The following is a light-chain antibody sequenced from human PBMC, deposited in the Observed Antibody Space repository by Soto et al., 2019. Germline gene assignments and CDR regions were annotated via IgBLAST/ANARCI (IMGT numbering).Light chain of an antibody. CDR1: QTVRSDY. CDR2: EAS. V-gene: IGKV3-20*01. Sequence: EILMTQSPATLSVSPGERATLSCRASQTVRSDYSAWYRQSPGHPPRLLLFEASSRAPGIPDRFSGSGSGTDFTLTIRRLDPEDFAVYYCQQYGTSSTFGQGTKVDIK. J-gene: IGKJ1*01. CDR3: QQYGTSST.